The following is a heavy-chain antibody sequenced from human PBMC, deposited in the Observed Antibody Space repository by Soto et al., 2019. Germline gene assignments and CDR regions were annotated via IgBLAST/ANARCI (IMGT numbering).Heavy chain of an antibody. V-gene: IGHV3-33*01. Sequence: QVQLVESGGGVVQPGRSLRLSCAASGFTFSSYGMHWVRQAPGKGLEWVAVIWYDGSNKYYADSVKGRFTISRDNSKNTLYLQMNSLSAEDTAVYYCARDPAMVRGKPGLMATDGFDYWGQGTLVTVSS. CDR1: GFTFSSYG. J-gene: IGHJ4*02. CDR2: IWYDGSNK. CDR3: ARDPAMVRGKPGLMATDGFDY. D-gene: IGHD3-10*01.